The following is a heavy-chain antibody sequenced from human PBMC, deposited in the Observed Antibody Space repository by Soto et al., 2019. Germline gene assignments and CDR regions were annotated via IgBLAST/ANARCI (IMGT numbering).Heavy chain of an antibody. J-gene: IGHJ3*02. D-gene: IGHD3-22*01. V-gene: IGHV1-18*01. CDR3: ARCDITMIVVGAFDI. Sequence: GASVKVSCKASCYTFTSYGISWVRQAPGQGLEWKGRISAYKGKTNYAQKLQGRVTMTTDTSTSTAYMELMSLRSDDTAVYYCARCDITMIVVGAFDIWGQGTMVTVSS. CDR2: ISAYKGKT. CDR1: CYTFTSYG.